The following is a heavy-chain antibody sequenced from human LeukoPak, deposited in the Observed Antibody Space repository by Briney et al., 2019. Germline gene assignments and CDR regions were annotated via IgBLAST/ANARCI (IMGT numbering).Heavy chain of an antibody. D-gene: IGHD5-12*01. V-gene: IGHV3-23*01. J-gene: IGHJ4*02. Sequence: PGGSLRLSCAASGFTFSSSAMSWVRQVPGKGLEWVSVISGSGGSTSYADSVKGRFTISRDNSKNTVYLQMDSLRAEDTAVYYCARDQSGGYGGFDPRDWGQGALVTVSS. CDR2: ISGSGGST. CDR1: GFTFSSSA. CDR3: ARDQSGGYGGFDPRD.